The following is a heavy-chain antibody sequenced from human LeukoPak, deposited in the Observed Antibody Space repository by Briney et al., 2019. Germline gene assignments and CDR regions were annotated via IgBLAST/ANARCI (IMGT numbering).Heavy chain of an antibody. V-gene: IGHV1-18*01. D-gene: IGHD3-10*01. CDR2: ISAYNGNT. CDR3: ARDVHIWFGELYTNNWFDP. CDR1: GYTFTSYG. Sequence: GASVKVSCKASGYTFTSYGISWVRQAPGQGLEWMGWISAYNGNTNYAQKLQGRVTMTTDTSTSTAYMELRSLRSDDTAVYYCARDVHIWFGELYTNNWFDPWGQGTLVTVSS. J-gene: IGHJ5*02.